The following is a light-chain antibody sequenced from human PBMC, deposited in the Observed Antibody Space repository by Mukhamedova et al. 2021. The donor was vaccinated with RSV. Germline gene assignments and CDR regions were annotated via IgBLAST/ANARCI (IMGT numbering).Light chain of an antibody. CDR2: DAS. J-gene: IGKJ2*01. V-gene: IGKV1-33*01. CDR3: QQYENLPYT. Sequence: WYQRRVHGKAPKLLIYDASNFETGVPSRFTGSGSGTDFTLTINNLQPEDTATYYCQQYENLPYTFGPGTKLEIK.